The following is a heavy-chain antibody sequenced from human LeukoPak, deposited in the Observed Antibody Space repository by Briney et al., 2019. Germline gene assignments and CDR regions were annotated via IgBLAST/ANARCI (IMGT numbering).Heavy chain of an antibody. CDR3: ARSNWNYDLPGYYFDY. V-gene: IGHV1-2*02. Sequence: AASVKVSCKASRYTFNGYYMHWVRQAPGQGLECMGWLNPDSAGTNYAQRFQGRVTMTRDQSIRTAYMELSRLKSDDTAVYYCARSNWNYDLPGYYFDYWGQGTLVTVSS. J-gene: IGHJ4*02. D-gene: IGHD1-7*01. CDR2: LNPDSAGT. CDR1: RYTFNGYY.